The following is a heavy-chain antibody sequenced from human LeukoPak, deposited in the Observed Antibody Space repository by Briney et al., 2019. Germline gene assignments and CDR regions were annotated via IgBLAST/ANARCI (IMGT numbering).Heavy chain of an antibody. CDR3: ARVPAIVATMDYFDY. CDR2: ISYDGSNK. J-gene: IGHJ4*02. V-gene: IGHV3-30*04. D-gene: IGHD5-12*01. Sequence: QPGGSLRLSCAASGFTFSSYAMHWVRQAPGKGLEWVAVISYDGSNKYYADSVKGRFTISRDNAKNSLYLQMNSLRAEDTAVYYCARVPAIVATMDYFDYWGQGTLVTVSS. CDR1: GFTFSSYA.